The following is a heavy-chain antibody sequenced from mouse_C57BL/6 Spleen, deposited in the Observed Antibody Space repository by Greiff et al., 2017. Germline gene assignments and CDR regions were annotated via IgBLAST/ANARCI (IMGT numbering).Heavy chain of an antibody. CDR1: GYTFTSYW. CDR3: AYYGSSPHWYFDV. V-gene: IGHV1-55*01. J-gene: IGHJ1*03. CDR2: IYPGSGST. D-gene: IGHD1-1*01. Sequence: QVQLQQPGAELVKPGASVKMSCKASGYTFTSYWITWVKQRPGQGLEWIGDIYPGSGSTNYNEKFKSKATLTVDTSSSTAYMQLSSLTSEDSAVYYCAYYGSSPHWYFDVWGTGTTVTVSA.